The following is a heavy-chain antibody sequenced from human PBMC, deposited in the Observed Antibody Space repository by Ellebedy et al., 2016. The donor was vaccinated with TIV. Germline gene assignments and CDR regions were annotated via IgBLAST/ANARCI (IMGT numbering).Heavy chain of an antibody. CDR1: GFTFSSYW. CDR2: INKDGSEK. CDR3: VRYVAAFDI. D-gene: IGHD3-16*01. Sequence: PGGSLRLSCAGSGFTFSSYWISWVRQAPGKGLEWVANINKDGSEKYYVDSVKGRFTISRDNAKKSLYLQMNSLRAEDTAVYYCVRYVAAFDIWGQGTMVTVSS. V-gene: IGHV3-7*03. J-gene: IGHJ3*02.